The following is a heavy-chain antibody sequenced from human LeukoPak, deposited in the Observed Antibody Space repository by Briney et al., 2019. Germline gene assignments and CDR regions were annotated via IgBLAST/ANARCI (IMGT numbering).Heavy chain of an antibody. CDR2: IKPNSGGT. CDR3: ARGPNCSGGSCSSFYYYMDV. D-gene: IGHD2-15*01. CDR1: GYTFTVYY. J-gene: IGHJ6*03. Sequence: ASVKVSCKASGYTFTVYYMHWVRQAPGQGLEWMGWIKPNSGGTNSAQKFQGRVTMTRDTSISTAYMELSRLRSDDTAVYYCARGPNCSGGSCSSFYYYMDVWGKGTTVTVSS. V-gene: IGHV1-2*02.